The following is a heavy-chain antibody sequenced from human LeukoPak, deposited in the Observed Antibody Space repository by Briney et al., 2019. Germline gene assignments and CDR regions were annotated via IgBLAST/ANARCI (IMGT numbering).Heavy chain of an antibody. CDR2: ISYDGSNK. CDR1: GFTFSSYG. CDR3: AKDRAAAGANVFDI. V-gene: IGHV3-30*18. Sequence: GGSLRLSCAASGFTFSSYGMHWVRQAPGKGLEWVAVISYDGSNKYYADSVKGRFTISRDNSKNTLYLQMNSLRAEDTAVYYCAKDRAAAGANVFDIWGQGKMVTVSS. J-gene: IGHJ3*02. D-gene: IGHD6-13*01.